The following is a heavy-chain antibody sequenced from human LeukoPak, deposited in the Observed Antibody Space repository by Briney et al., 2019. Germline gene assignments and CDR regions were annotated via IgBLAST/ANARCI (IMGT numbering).Heavy chain of an antibody. J-gene: IGHJ4*02. CDR1: GFTFSSYA. Sequence: GGSLRLSCAASGFTFSSYAMHWVRQAPGKGLEWVAVISYDGSNKYYADSVKGRFTISRDNSKNTLYLQMNSLRAEGTAVYYCARGTAIVADYWGQGTLVTVSS. D-gene: IGHD3-22*01. CDR2: ISYDGSNK. V-gene: IGHV3-30*04. CDR3: ARGTAIVADY.